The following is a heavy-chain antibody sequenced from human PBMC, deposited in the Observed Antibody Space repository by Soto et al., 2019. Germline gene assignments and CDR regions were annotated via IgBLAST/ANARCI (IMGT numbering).Heavy chain of an antibody. J-gene: IGHJ1*01. CDR1: GGSISSSNW. Sequence: QVQLQESGPGLVKPSGTLSLTCAVSGGSISSSNWWSWVRQPPGKGLEWIGEIFHGGTTSYNPSLKSRVTISIDKSKNQFSLKLTSVTAADTAVYYCARESGGELLPSWGQGTLVTVSS. D-gene: IGHD1-26*01. V-gene: IGHV4-4*02. CDR2: IFHGGTT. CDR3: ARESGGELLPS.